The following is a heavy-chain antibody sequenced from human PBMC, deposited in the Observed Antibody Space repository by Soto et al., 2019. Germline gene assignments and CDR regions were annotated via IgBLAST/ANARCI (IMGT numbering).Heavy chain of an antibody. Sequence: ASVKVSCKASGYTFTGYYMHWVRQAPGQGLEWMGWINPNSGGTNYAQKFQGWVTMTRDTSISTAYMELSRLRSDDTAVYYCARSRRGAYSSGWYSPSGYYNYGLDVWGQGTKVTVSS. CDR1: GYTFTGYY. CDR2: INPNSGGT. J-gene: IGHJ6*02. D-gene: IGHD6-19*01. V-gene: IGHV1-2*04. CDR3: ARSRRGAYSSGWYSPSGYYNYGLDV.